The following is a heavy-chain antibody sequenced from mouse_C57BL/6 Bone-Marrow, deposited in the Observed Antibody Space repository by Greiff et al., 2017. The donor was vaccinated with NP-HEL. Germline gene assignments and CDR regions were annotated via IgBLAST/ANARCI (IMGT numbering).Heavy chain of an antibody. D-gene: IGHD1-1*01. CDR3: ARYYYPYWYFDV. J-gene: IGHJ1*03. CDR1: GFTFTDYY. Sequence: EVKLMESGGGLVQPGGSLSLSCAASGFTFTDYYMSWVRQPPGKALEWLGFIRNKANGYTTEYSASVKGRFTISRDNSQSILYLQMNALRAEDSATYYCARYYYPYWYFDVWGTGTTVTVSS. V-gene: IGHV7-3*01. CDR2: IRNKANGYTT.